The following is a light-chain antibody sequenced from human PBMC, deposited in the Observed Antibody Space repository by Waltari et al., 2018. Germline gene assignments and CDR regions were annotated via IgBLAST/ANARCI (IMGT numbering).Light chain of an antibody. CDR1: QSISSY. CDR3: QQSYSTRLFT. Sequence: DIQMTQSPSSLSASVGDRVTITCRASQSISSYLNWYQQKPGKAPKLLIYAASRLQSGVPSRFSGSGSGTDFTLTISSLQPEDFATYYCQQSYSTRLFTFGPGTKVDIK. CDR2: AAS. J-gene: IGKJ3*01. V-gene: IGKV1-39*01.